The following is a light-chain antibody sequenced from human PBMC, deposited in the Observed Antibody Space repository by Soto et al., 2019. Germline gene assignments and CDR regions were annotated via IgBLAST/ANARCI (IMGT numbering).Light chain of an antibody. CDR1: RSDFGSYNL. V-gene: IGLV2-23*02. Sequence: QSVLTQPASVSGSPGQAITISCTGTRSDFGSYNLVSWYQQHPGKAPKLMIYEVSKRPSGVSNRFSGSKSGNTASLTIFCLQAEDEADYYCCSYSGSSTFYVFGTGTKVTVL. CDR2: EVS. J-gene: IGLJ1*01. CDR3: CSYSGSSTFYV.